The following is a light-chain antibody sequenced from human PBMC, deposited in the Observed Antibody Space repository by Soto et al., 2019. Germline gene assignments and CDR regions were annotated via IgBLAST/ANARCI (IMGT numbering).Light chain of an antibody. Sequence: EIVVTQSPVTLSVSPGERVTLSCRANQTVSSSLAWYQQNPGQAPRLLIYGASTRATGIPARFSGSGSGTEFTLTISSLQSEDFAVYYCQQYRNWPQGTFGQGTKVDIK. CDR2: GAS. CDR3: QQYRNWPQGT. J-gene: IGKJ1*01. V-gene: IGKV3-15*01. CDR1: QTVSSS.